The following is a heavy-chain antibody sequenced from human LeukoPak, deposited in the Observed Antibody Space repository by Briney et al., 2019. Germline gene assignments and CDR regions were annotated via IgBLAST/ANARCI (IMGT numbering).Heavy chain of an antibody. D-gene: IGHD3-9*01. J-gene: IGHJ6*02. V-gene: IGHV3-53*01. CDR2: IYKGGTT. CDR3: ARGSGDILTGYSGMDV. CDR1: GFPVGSYY. Sequence: PGGSLRLSCEASGFPVGSYYLTWVRQAPGKGLEWVSAIYKGGTTYYADSVKGRFTVSRDNSKNSFSPQMNSLSADDTAVYYCARGSGDILTGYSGMDVWGQGTTVTVSS.